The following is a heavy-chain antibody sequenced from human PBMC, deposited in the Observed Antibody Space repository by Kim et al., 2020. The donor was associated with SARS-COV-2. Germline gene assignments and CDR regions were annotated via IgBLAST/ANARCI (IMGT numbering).Heavy chain of an antibody. J-gene: IGHJ4*02. CDR1: GGSFSGYY. CDR3: ARGTYYYDSSGYWIFDY. Sequence: SETLSLTCAVYGGSFSGYYWSWIRQPPGKGLEWIGEINHSGSTNYNPSLKSRVTISVDTSKNQFSLKLSSVTAADTAVYYCARGTYYYDSSGYWIFDYWGQGTLVTVSS. V-gene: IGHV4-34*01. D-gene: IGHD3-22*01. CDR2: INHSGST.